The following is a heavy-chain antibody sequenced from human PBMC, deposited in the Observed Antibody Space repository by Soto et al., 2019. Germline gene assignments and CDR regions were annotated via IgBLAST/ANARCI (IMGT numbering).Heavy chain of an antibody. Sequence: QVQLVQSGAEVKKPGASVKVSCKASGYTFTSYGISWVRQAPGQGLEWMGWISAYNGNTNYAQKLQGRVTMTTDTSTGTAYMELRSLRSDDTAVYYCARDGIDYDFWSGYQPFDYWGQGTLVTVSS. CDR3: ARDGIDYDFWSGYQPFDY. V-gene: IGHV1-18*01. J-gene: IGHJ4*02. D-gene: IGHD3-3*01. CDR1: GYTFTSYG. CDR2: ISAYNGNT.